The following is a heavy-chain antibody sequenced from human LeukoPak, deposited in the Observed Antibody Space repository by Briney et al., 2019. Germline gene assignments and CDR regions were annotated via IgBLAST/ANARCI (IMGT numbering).Heavy chain of an antibody. Sequence: ASVKVSCKASGYTFTSYAMNWVRQAPGQGLEWMGWINTNTGNPTYAQGFTGRFVFSLDTSVSTASLQISSLKAEDTAVYYCARGYTRDITSVTHFDYWGQGTLVTVSS. D-gene: IGHD4-17*01. CDR3: ARGYTRDITSVTHFDY. V-gene: IGHV7-4-1*02. CDR1: GYTFTSYA. J-gene: IGHJ4*02. CDR2: INTNTGNP.